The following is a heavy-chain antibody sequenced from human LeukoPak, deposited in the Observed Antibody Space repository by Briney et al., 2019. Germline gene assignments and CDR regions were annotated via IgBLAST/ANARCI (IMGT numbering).Heavy chain of an antibody. Sequence: ASVKVSCKASGYTFTGYYMHWVRQAPGQGLEWMGWINPNSGGTNYAQKFQGRVTMTRDTSISTAYMELSRLRSDDTAVYYCARDKHPQDIVATSYYYYYMDVWGKGTTVIISS. CDR1: GYTFTGYY. CDR3: ARDKHPQDIVATSYYYYYMDV. J-gene: IGHJ6*03. CDR2: INPNSGGT. D-gene: IGHD5-12*01. V-gene: IGHV1-2*02.